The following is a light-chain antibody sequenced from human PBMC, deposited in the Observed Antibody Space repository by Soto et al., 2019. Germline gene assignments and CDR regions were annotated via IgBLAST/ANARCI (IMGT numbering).Light chain of an antibody. J-gene: IGKJ2*01. CDR2: GAS. Sequence: EIVMTQSPDTLSVSPGERANLSCRASQNVNSNLAWYQQKPGQAPNLLIYGASTRATGFPARFSGSGSGTEFTLTISSLQSEDVATYYCQKYNSAPYTFGQGTKLEIK. CDR3: QKYNSAPYT. CDR1: QNVNSN. V-gene: IGKV3-15*01.